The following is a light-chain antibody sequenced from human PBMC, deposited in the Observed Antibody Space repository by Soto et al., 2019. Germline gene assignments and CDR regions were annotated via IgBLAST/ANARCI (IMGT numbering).Light chain of an antibody. V-gene: IGLV2-23*01. CDR1: SSDVGSYNL. J-gene: IGLJ3*02. Sequence: QSALTQPASVSGSPGQSITISCTRTSSDVGSYNLVSWYQQHPGKAPKLMIYEDNKRPSGVSDRFSGSKSGNTASLTISGLQAEDETDYYCCSYAGSSTWVFGGGTKLTVL. CDR3: CSYAGSSTWV. CDR2: EDN.